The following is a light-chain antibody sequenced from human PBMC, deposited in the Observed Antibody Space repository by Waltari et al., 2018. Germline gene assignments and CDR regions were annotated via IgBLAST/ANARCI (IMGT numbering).Light chain of an antibody. Sequence: QSVLTQPPSVSGAPGQSVTISCTWSTSNIGAGSDVHLYQQIPGSAPTVLIYRDDNRPSGVPGRFSGSKSGTSASLSVTGLHVEDEADYFCQSFDRDLNAVLFGGGTKLTVL. CDR2: RDD. J-gene: IGLJ2*01. CDR3: QSFDRDLNAVL. V-gene: IGLV1-40*01. CDR1: TSNIGAGSD.